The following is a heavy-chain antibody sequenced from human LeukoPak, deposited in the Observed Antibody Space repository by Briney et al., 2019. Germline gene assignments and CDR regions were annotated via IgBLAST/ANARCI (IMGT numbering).Heavy chain of an antibody. Sequence: GGSLRLSCAASGFTFSSYGLHWVRQAPGKGLEWVAFIRNDGNNKYYADSVKGRFTISRDNSKDTLLLQMNSLRAEDTAVYYCAKDRSRNYFDYWGQGTLVTVSS. V-gene: IGHV3-30*02. CDR2: IRNDGNNK. J-gene: IGHJ4*02. CDR3: AKDRSRNYFDY. CDR1: GFTFSSYG.